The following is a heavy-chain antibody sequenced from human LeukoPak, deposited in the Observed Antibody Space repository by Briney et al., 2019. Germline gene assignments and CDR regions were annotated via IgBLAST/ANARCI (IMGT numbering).Heavy chain of an antibody. D-gene: IGHD1-26*01. Sequence: SETLSLTCAVYGGSFSDSYWSWIREPPGKGLEWVGEINHSGSTNYNPSLKSRVTISVDTSKNQFTLKLSSATAADTAVYYCARGSGSYYYWGQGTLVTVSS. CDR2: INHSGST. V-gene: IGHV4-34*01. J-gene: IGHJ4*02. CDR3: ARGSGSYYY. CDR1: GGSFSDSY.